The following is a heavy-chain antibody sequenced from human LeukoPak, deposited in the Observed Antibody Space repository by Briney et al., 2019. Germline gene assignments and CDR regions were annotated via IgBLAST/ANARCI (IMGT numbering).Heavy chain of an antibody. V-gene: IGHV3-11*04. J-gene: IGHJ4*02. CDR2: ISSSGSII. CDR1: GFTVSSNY. Sequence: GSLRLSCAASGFTVSSNYMSWVRQAPGKGLEWVSYISSSGSIINYADSVKGRFTISRDNAKNSLYLQMNSLRAEDTAVYYCARGGWESVFDYWGQGTLVTVSS. D-gene: IGHD1-26*01. CDR3: ARGGWESVFDY.